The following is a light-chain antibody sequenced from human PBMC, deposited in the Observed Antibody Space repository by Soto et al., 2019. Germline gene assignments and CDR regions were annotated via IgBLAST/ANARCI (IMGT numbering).Light chain of an antibody. J-gene: IGLJ2*01. CDR2: EVN. V-gene: IGLV2-8*01. CDR3: SSYGGSNNLI. CDR1: SSDVGRYNY. Sequence: QSALTQPPSASGSPGQSVTISCTGTSSDVGRYNYVSWYQQHPGKVPKLMIYEVNKRPSGVPDRFSGSKSGNTASLTVSGLQAEGEADYYCSSYGGSNNLIFGGGTKLTVL.